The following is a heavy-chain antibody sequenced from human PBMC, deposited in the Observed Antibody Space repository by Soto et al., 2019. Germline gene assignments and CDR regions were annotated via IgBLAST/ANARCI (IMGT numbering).Heavy chain of an antibody. CDR2: ISYDGSHK. V-gene: IGHV3-30*18. CDR3: GKEGRGYGGFAPNSCFAK. Sequence: QVQLVESAGGVVQPGTSLRLSCAASGFTFSAYGMHWVRQVPGKGLEWVEVISYDGSHKDYVDSVKGRITISRDNSKNACHLQMNSLRPEGTAVYQWGKEGRGYGGFAPNSCFAKWGQGTRVTVSS. CDR1: GFTFSAYG. D-gene: IGHD5-12*01. J-gene: IGHJ1*01.